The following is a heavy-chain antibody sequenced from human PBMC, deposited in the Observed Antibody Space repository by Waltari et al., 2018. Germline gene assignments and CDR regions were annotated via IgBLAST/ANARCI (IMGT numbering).Heavy chain of an antibody. V-gene: IGHV3-23*03. CDR2: VYSGHST. D-gene: IGHD6-19*01. Sequence: EVYLLESGGGLVQPGESLRLSCRASGFTFNTYAMTWVRQAPGKGLEWVSVVYSGHSTYYTDSMKGRFTISRDNSKSTVYLQIDSLREDDTAVYYCAREPSGRLYHFDYWGQGTTVTVSS. CDR1: GFTFNTYA. CDR3: AREPSGRLYHFDY. J-gene: IGHJ4*02.